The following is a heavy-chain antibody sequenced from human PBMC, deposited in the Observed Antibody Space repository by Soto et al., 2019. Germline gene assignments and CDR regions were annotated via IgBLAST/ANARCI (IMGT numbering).Heavy chain of an antibody. D-gene: IGHD3-3*01. V-gene: IGHV1-69*12. Sequence: QVQLVQSGAEVKKPGSSVKVSCKASGGTFSRYAISWVRQAPGQGLEWMGGIIPIFGTANYAQKFQGRVTITADESTSTAYMELSSLRSEDTAVYYCASGDYDFWSGPGGGMDVWGQGTTVTVSS. J-gene: IGHJ6*02. CDR1: GGTFSRYA. CDR3: ASGDYDFWSGPGGGMDV. CDR2: IIPIFGTA.